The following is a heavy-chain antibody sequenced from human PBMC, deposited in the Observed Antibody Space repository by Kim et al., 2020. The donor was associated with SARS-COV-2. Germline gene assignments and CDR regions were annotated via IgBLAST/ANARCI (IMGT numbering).Heavy chain of an antibody. D-gene: IGHD3-10*01. V-gene: IGHV3-9*01. Sequence: GGSLRLSCAASGFTFDDYAMHWVRQAPGKGLEWVSGISWNSGSIGYADSVKGRFTISRDNAKNSLYLQMNSLRAEDTALYYCAKDEDYYGSGIDYWGQGT. CDR3: AKDEDYYGSGIDY. CDR1: GFTFDDYA. J-gene: IGHJ4*02. CDR2: ISWNSGSI.